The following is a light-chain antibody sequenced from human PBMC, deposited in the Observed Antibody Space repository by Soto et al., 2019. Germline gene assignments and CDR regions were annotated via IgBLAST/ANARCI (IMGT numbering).Light chain of an antibody. CDR3: QHYKSYFYT. J-gene: IGKJ2*01. Sequence: DIQMTQSPSTLSASVGDRVTITCRASQSISTWLAWYQQKPGKAPKLLIYKASSLESGVPSRFSGSGSGTEFTLTISSLQPDDVATYYCQHYKSYFYTFGQGTKLEIK. CDR1: QSISTW. CDR2: KAS. V-gene: IGKV1-5*03.